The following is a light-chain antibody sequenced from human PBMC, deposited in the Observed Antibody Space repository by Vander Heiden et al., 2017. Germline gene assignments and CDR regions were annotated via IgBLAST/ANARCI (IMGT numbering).Light chain of an antibody. J-gene: IGKJ4*01. CDR1: QSVLYSSNNKNY. V-gene: IGKV4-1*01. Sequence: DIVMTQSPDSLAVSLGERATINCKSSQSVLYSSNNKNYLAWYQQKPGQPPKLLIYGASTRESGVPDRFSGSGSGTDFTLTISSLQAEDVAVYYCQQYCSTPLTFGGGTKVEIK. CDR2: GAS. CDR3: QQYCSTPLT.